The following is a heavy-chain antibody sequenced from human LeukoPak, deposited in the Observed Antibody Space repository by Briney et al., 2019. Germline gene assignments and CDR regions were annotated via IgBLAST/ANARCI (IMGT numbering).Heavy chain of an antibody. CDR1: GFTFSNYY. CDR3: ARALGNSTGDY. V-gene: IGHV3-7*04. Sequence: PGGSLRLSCAASGFTFSNYYMTWVRQAPGKGLEWVANIKHDGSEEYYGDSVRGRFTISRDNAKNSLILQMNSLRGEDTAVYYCARALGNSTGDYWGQGTLVTVSS. CDR2: IKHDGSEE. J-gene: IGHJ4*02. D-gene: IGHD7-27*01.